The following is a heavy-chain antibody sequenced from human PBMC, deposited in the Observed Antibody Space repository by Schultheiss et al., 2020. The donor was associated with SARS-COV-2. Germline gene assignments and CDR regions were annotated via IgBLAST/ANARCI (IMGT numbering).Heavy chain of an antibody. J-gene: IGHJ4*02. D-gene: IGHD3-22*01. CDR1: GFTFSRYG. V-gene: IGHV3-33*01. Sequence: GGSLRLSCAASGFTFSRYGMHWVRQAPGKGLEWVAIIWYDGSNKYYVDSVKGRFTISRDNSKNKLYLQMNSLRAEDTAVYYCTTGVITMIVVGSPSFDYWGQGTLVTVSS. CDR3: TTGVITMIVVGSPSFDY. CDR2: IWYDGSNK.